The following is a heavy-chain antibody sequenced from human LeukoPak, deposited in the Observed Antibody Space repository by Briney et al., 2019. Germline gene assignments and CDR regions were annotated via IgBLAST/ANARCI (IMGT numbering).Heavy chain of an antibody. J-gene: IGHJ4*02. CDR3: SRNTYYDNLTGQSW. V-gene: IGHV1-18*01. CDR2: INSYYGNT. CDR1: GYTFTSYD. D-gene: IGHD3-9*01. Sequence: GASVKVSCKASGYTFTSYDMRWVRQAPGQGLAWMGWINSYYGNTNYAQKLQGRVTMTTDTSKRTAYMELRSVRSEDKAVYYCSRNTYYDNLTGQSWWGQGTLVTVSS.